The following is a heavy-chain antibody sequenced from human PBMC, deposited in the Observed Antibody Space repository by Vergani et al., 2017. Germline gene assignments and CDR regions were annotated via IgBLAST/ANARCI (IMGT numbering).Heavy chain of an antibody. CDR3: ARGGLVVPAANPDY. V-gene: IGHV3-30*04. CDR1: GFTFSSYA. CDR2: ISYDGSNK. D-gene: IGHD2-2*01. Sequence: QVQLVESGGGVVQPGRSLRLSCAASGFTFSSYAMHWVRQAPGKGLEWVAVISYDGSNKYYADSVKGRFTISRDNSKNTLYLQMNSLRAEDTAGYYCARGGLVVPAANPDYWGQGTLVTVSS. J-gene: IGHJ4*02.